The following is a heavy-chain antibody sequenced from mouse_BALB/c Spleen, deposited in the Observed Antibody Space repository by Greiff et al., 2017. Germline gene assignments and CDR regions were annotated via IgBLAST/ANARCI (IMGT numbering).Heavy chain of an antibody. CDR3: ARNWDGYFDV. J-gene: IGHJ1*01. CDR1: GFTFSSFG. D-gene: IGHD4-1*01. CDR2: ISSGSSTI. V-gene: IGHV5-17*02. Sequence: EVQVVESGGGLVQPGGSRKLSCAASGFTFSSFGMHWVRQAPEKGLEWVAYISSGSSTIYYADTVKGRFTISRDNPKNTLFLQMTSLRSEDTAMYYCARNWDGYFDVWGAGTTVTVSS.